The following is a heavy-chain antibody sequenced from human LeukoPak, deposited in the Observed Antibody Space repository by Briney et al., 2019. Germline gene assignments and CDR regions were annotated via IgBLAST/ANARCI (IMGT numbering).Heavy chain of an antibody. CDR3: AKEEVVATSRWLDP. J-gene: IGHJ5*02. V-gene: IGHV3-30-3*01. D-gene: IGHD5-12*01. CDR1: GLTFSNYA. CDR2: TSHDEGNK. Sequence: PGRSLRLSCAPSGLTFSNYAMHWVRQAPGKGLEWVAATSHDEGNKYYADSVRGRFTTSRDNSKDTLYLQMNSLRAEDTAVYYCAKEEVVATSRWLDPWGQGTLVTVSS.